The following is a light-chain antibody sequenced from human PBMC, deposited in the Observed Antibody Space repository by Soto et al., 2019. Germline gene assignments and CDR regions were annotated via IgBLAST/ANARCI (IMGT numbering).Light chain of an antibody. J-gene: IGLJ2*01. Sequence: QSVLTQPASVSGSPGQSITISCTGTSSDVGVYNYVSWYQQHPGKAPKLMIYEVSNRPSGVSNRFSGSKSGNTASLTISGLQAEDEADYYCSSYTSSITPLFGGGTKVTVL. CDR2: EVS. CDR3: SSYTSSITPL. CDR1: SSDVGVYNY. V-gene: IGLV2-14*01.